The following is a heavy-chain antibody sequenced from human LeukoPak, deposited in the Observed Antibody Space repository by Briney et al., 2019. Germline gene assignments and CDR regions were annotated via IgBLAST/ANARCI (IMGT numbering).Heavy chain of an antibody. CDR2: ISSSSSYI. Sequence: PGGSLRLSCTASGFTFSSYSMNWVRQAPGKGLEWVSSISSSSSYIYYAASVKGRFTISTDNAKNSLYLQMNSLRAEDTAVYYCARAASVRGVIIIDYWGQGTLVTVSS. CDR3: ARAASVRGVIIIDY. J-gene: IGHJ4*02. CDR1: GFTFSSYS. D-gene: IGHD3-10*01. V-gene: IGHV3-21*01.